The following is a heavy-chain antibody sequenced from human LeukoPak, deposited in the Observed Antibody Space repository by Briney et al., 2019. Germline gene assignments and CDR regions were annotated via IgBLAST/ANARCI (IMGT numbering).Heavy chain of an antibody. D-gene: IGHD6-13*01. Sequence: ASVKVSCKASGGTFSSYAISWVRQAPGQGLEWMGGIIPIFGTANYAQKFQGRVTITTDESTSTAYMELSSLRSEDTAVYYCAREEGIAAEYFQHWGQGTLSPSPQ. CDR1: GGTFSSYA. J-gene: IGHJ1*01. V-gene: IGHV1-69*05. CDR2: IIPIFGTA. CDR3: AREEGIAAEYFQH.